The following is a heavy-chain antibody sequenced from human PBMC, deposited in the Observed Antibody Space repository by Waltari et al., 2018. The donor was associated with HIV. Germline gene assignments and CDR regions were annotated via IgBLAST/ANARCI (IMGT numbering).Heavy chain of an antibody. CDR2: INPNRGVT. CDR1: GYTFTGYY. J-gene: IGHJ4*02. CDR3: ARADYYGSGSQDY. V-gene: IGHV1-2*02. Sequence: QVQLVQSGAEVKKPGASVKVSCKASGYTFTGYYMHWVRQAPGQGLEWMELINPNRGVTNYAQRFQRRVTMTRDTPISTAHMELSRLRSDDTAVYYCARADYYGSGSQDYWGQGTLVTVSS. D-gene: IGHD3-10*01.